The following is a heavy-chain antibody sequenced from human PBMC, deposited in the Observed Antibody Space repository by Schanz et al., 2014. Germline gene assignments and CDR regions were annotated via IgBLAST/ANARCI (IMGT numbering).Heavy chain of an antibody. CDR1: GGSISSGGYT. CDR2: IYYSGST. J-gene: IGHJ4*02. CDR3: ARAAGPVDY. D-gene: IGHD6-13*01. V-gene: IGHV4-30-4*07. Sequence: QVQLQESGPGLVKPSQTLSLTYAVSGGSISSGGYTWSWIRQPPGKGLEWIGYIYYSGSTYYNPSLKSRVTIPVDPSKNQFSLMLGSVTAADTAVYYCARAAGPVDYWGQGTLVTVSS.